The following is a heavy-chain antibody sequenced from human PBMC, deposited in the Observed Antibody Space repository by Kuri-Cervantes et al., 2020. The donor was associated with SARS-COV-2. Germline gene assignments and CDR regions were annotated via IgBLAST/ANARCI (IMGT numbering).Heavy chain of an antibody. D-gene: IGHD1-26*01. V-gene: IGHV4-39*01. CDR2: IYYSGST. Sequence: GSLRLSCTVSGGSISSSSYYWGWIRQPPGKGLEWIGSIYYSGSTYYNPSLKSRVTISVDTSKNQFSLKLSSVTAADTAVYYCARHEREPYYFDYWGQGTLVTVSS. CDR3: ARHEREPYYFDY. J-gene: IGHJ4*02. CDR1: GGSISSSSYY.